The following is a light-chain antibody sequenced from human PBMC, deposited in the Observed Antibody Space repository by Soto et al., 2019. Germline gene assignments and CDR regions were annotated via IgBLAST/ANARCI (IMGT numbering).Light chain of an antibody. Sequence: QSALTQPPSASGSPGQSVTISCTGTSSDVGGYNYVSWYQQHPGKAPKLMIYEVIKRPSGVPDRFSGSKSGNTASLTVSGIQAEDEADYYCSSYGGSNNLVFGGGTKLTVL. CDR1: SSDVGGYNY. V-gene: IGLV2-8*01. J-gene: IGLJ2*01. CDR3: SSYGGSNNLV. CDR2: EVI.